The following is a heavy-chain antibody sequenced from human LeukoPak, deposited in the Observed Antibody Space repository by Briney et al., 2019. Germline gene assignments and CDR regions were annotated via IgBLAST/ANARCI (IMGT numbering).Heavy chain of an antibody. CDR3: AKDVYGDYGGLGY. V-gene: IGHV3-23*01. CDR2: IRGSDGST. J-gene: IGHJ4*02. CDR1: GFPFSTYA. Sequence: GGSLRLSCAASGFPFSTYATSWVRQAPGKGLEWVSSIRGSDGSTYYADSVKGRFAISRDNSKNTLYLQMNSLRAEDTAVYYCAKDVYGDYGGLGYWGQGTLVTVSS. D-gene: IGHD4-17*01.